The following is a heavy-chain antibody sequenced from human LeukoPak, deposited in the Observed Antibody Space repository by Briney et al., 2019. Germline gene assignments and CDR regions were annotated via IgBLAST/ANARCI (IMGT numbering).Heavy chain of an antibody. D-gene: IGHD3-3*01. CDR2: IYYSGST. CDR1: GGSISSGDYD. CDR3: ARDSYDFWSGYYSPSDV. J-gene: IGHJ6*04. V-gene: IGHV4-30-4*08. Sequence: SETLSLTCTVSGGSISSGDYDWSWIRQPPGKGLEWIGYIYYSGSTYYNPSLKSRVTISVDTSKNQFSLKLSSVTAADTAVYYCARDSYDFWSGYYSPSDVWGKGTTVTVSS.